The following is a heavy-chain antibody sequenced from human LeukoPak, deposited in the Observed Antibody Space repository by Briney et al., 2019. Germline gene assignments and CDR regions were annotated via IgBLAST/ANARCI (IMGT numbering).Heavy chain of an antibody. CDR1: GGSFSGYY. CDR2: IYYSGST. J-gene: IGHJ4*02. Sequence: SETLSLTCAVYGGSFSGYYWSWIRQPPGKGLEWIGYIYYSGSTNYNPSLKSRVTISVDTSKNQFSLKLSSVTAADTAVYYCARALVGYSYDDPESFDYWGQGTLVTVSS. CDR3: ARALVGYSYDDPESFDY. D-gene: IGHD5-18*01. V-gene: IGHV4-59*01.